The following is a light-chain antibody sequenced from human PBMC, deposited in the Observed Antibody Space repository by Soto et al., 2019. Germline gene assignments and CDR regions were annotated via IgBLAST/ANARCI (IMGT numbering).Light chain of an antibody. CDR2: GAS. J-gene: IGKJ3*01. Sequence: EIVLTQSPGTLSLSPGERAILSCRASQSIKNRYLAWYQQMPGRAPRLLIHGASSRAAGIPDRFSGSGSGTDFTLTINILEHEDFAGDYCHHYDNSPPVPLGPGTTVDI. CDR1: QSIKNRY. CDR3: HHYDNSPPVP. V-gene: IGKV3-20*01.